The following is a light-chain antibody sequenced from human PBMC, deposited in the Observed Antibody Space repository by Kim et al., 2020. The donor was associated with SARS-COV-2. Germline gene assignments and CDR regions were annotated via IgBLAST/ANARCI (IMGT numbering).Light chain of an antibody. CDR1: QILSGSY. V-gene: IGKV3-20*01. Sequence: SPGERAPLSCRASQILSGSYLAGFQQKPGQAPRLLIYGASSRATDIPDRFSGSGSGTDFTLTISRLEPEDFAVYYCQQYGSSPDTFGQGTRLEIK. J-gene: IGKJ5*01. CDR2: GAS. CDR3: QQYGSSPDT.